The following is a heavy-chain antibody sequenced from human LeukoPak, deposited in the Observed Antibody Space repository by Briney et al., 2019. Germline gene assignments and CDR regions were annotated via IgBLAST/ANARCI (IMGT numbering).Heavy chain of an antibody. V-gene: IGHV3-23*01. CDR2: IVGDSSKT. CDR3: AKRPYNYYYLDV. D-gene: IGHD2-21*01. J-gene: IGHJ6*03. Sequence: GGSLRLSCAISGLTFHDYAMTWVRQAPGKGLEWVSTIVGDSSKTYYADSVKGRFTISRDNSNYMLFLHMNNLRAKDTAIYYCAKRPYNYYYLDVWGKGTTVTVSS. CDR1: GLTFHDYA.